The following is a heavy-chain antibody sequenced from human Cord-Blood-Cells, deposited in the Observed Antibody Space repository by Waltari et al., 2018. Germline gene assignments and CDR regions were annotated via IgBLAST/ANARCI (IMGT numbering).Heavy chain of an antibody. CDR1: GFTFSSYW. D-gene: IGHD6-13*01. CDR2: IKQDGSEK. Sequence: EVQMVESGGGLVQPGGSLRPSCAASGFTFSSYWMSWVRQAPGKGLEWVANIKQDGSEKYYVDSVKGRFTISRDNAKNSLYLQMNSLRAEDTAVYYCARATYSSSWYYFDYWGQGTLVTVSS. V-gene: IGHV3-7*01. J-gene: IGHJ4*02. CDR3: ARATYSSSWYYFDY.